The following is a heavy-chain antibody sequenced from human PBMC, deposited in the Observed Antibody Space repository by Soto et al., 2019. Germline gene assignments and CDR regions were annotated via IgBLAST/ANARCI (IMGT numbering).Heavy chain of an antibody. CDR3: ARHPILEWLSPYYFDY. V-gene: IGHV4-34*01. D-gene: IGHD3-3*01. CDR1: GGSFSGYY. CDR2: INHSGST. J-gene: IGHJ4*02. Sequence: LSLTCAVYGGSFSGYYWSWIRQPPGKGLEWIGEINHSGSTNYNPSLKSRVTISVDTSKNQFSLKLSSVTAADTAVYYCARHPILEWLSPYYFDYWGQGTLVTVSS.